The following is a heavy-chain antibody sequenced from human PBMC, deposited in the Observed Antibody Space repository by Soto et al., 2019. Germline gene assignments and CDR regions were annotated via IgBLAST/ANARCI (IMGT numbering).Heavy chain of an antibody. CDR3: ARGSVSHAFDT. CDR2: VNNDGRDT. D-gene: IGHD3-16*02. Sequence: EVQVVESGGDLVQPGGSLRLSCAASGFSFSNYWMHWVRQAPGKGLVWVSRVNNDGRDTIYADSVMGRFTVSRDNAKNNLFQKINCQRNNERAMYYCARGSVSHAFDTGGQGKLVTLSS. J-gene: IGHJ3*02. CDR1: GFSFSNYW. V-gene: IGHV3-74*01.